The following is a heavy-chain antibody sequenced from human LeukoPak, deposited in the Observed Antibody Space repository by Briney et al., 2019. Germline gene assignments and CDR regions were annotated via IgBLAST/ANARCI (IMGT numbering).Heavy chain of an antibody. D-gene: IGHD6-13*01. Sequence: EASVKVSCKASGGTFSSYAISWVRQAPGQGLEWMGGIIPIFGTANYAQKFQGRVTITADESTSTAYMELSSLRSEDTAVYYCARDRIAAAGTPDSYYYYYGMDVWGQGTTVTVSS. CDR1: GGTFSSYA. V-gene: IGHV1-69*13. CDR3: ARDRIAAAGTPDSYYYYYGMDV. CDR2: IIPIFGTA. J-gene: IGHJ6*02.